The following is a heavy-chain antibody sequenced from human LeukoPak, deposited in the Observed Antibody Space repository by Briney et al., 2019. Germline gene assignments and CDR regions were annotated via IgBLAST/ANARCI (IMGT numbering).Heavy chain of an antibody. V-gene: IGHV4-34*01. CDR1: GGPFSGYY. Sequence: SETLSLTCAVYGGPFSGYYWSWIRQPPGKGLEWIGEINHSGSTNYNPSLRSRVTISVDTSKNQFSLKFTSMTAADTAVYYCARSSKTQWLSPGDGFDIWGRGTVVTVSS. CDR2: INHSGST. J-gene: IGHJ3*02. CDR3: ARSSKTQWLSPGDGFDI. D-gene: IGHD6-19*01.